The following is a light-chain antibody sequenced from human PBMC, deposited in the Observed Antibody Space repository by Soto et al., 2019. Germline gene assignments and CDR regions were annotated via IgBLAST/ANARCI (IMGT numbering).Light chain of an antibody. CDR1: QNINSRY. CDR3: QQFGSSSGFT. V-gene: IGKV3-20*01. Sequence: EIVLTQSPGTLSLSPGERATLSCRARQNINSRYLAWYQQKPGQAPRLLIYGASSRATGIPDRFSGSGSGTDFTLTISRLEPEDFAVYYCQQFGSSSGFTFGPGTKVDIK. J-gene: IGKJ3*01. CDR2: GAS.